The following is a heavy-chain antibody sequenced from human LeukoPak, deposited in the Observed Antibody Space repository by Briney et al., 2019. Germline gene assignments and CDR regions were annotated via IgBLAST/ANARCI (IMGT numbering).Heavy chain of an antibody. CDR3: AKDWVAASGTNWFDP. Sequence: PGGSLRFSCAASGFTPSSHAMSWVRPAPGKGREWLSAITTIDAYYADNVRGRFTISTDSSKNILYMQMKSLRAEDTAVYYCAKDWVAASGTNWFDPWGQGTLVTVSS. D-gene: IGHD6-13*01. J-gene: IGHJ5*02. CDR1: GFTPSSHA. V-gene: IGHV3-23*01. CDR2: ITTIDA.